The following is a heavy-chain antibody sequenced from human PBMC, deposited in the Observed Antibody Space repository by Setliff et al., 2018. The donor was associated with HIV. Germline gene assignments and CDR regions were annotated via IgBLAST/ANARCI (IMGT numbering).Heavy chain of an antibody. Sequence: GGSLRLSCTASGFTFSSYSMNWVRQAPGKGLEWVANIDQHGSERYYTDSVRGRFTISRDNAKNSLYLQMNSLRGEGTALYYCTRDLGYDSFDIWGQGTMVTVSS. J-gene: IGHJ3*02. CDR1: GFTFSSYS. CDR3: TRDLGYDSFDI. CDR2: IDQHGSER. V-gene: IGHV3-7*01. D-gene: IGHD3-22*01.